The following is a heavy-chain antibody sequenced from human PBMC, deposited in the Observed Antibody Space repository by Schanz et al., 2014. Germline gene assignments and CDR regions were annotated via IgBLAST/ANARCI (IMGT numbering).Heavy chain of an antibody. Sequence: EVQLLESGGGLVQPGGSLRLSCAASGFTFSAYAMTWVRQIPGKGLEWVSAISASGGTTYYADSVKGRFTISRDNSKRSLYLKMNSLRAEDAEVYYYAASPREGGNYDSCPNWFDSWGQGTLVAVSS. D-gene: IGHD3-3*01. CDR1: GFTFSAYA. J-gene: IGHJ5*01. V-gene: IGHV3-23*01. CDR2: ISASGGTT. CDR3: AASPREGGNYDSCPNWFDS.